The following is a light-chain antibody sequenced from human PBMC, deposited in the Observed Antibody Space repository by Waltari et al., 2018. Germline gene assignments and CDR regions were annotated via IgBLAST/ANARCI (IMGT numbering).Light chain of an antibody. CDR2: QAS. J-gene: IGKJ1*01. CDR1: QSISSW. Sequence: DIQMTQSPSTLSASVGDRVTITCRASQSISSWLAWYQQKQGKAPKLLIYQASRLESGVPSRFSGSGSGTEFTLTISSLQPDDFATYYCQQYNTYWTFGQGTKVEIK. V-gene: IGKV1-5*03. CDR3: QQYNTYWT.